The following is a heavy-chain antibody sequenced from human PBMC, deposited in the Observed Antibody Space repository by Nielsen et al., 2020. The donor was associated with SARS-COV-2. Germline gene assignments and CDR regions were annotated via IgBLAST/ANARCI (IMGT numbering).Heavy chain of an antibody. V-gene: IGHV3-11*01. D-gene: IGHD2-15*01. CDR1: GFTLSDYY. Sequence: GESLKISCAASGFTLSDYYMSWIRQAPGKGLEWVSYISSSGITTYYADSVKGRFTISRDNAKNSLYLQMNSLRAEDTALYYCAKLAASDAFDIWGQGTMVTVSS. CDR3: AKLAASDAFDI. J-gene: IGHJ3*02. CDR2: ISSSGITT.